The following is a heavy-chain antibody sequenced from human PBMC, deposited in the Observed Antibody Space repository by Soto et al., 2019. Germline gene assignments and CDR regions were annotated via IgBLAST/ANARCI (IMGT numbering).Heavy chain of an antibody. V-gene: IGHV3-23*01. D-gene: IGHD1-1*01. Sequence: PGGSLRLSSAASGFTFNNHAMNWVRQAPGKGLEWVSGITDSGRTTYIADSVKGRFTISRDNSKNTVYVQMNSLTAEDTAVYYCARGTTRYYALDVWGQGTPVTVSS. CDR1: GFTFNNHA. CDR2: ITDSGRTT. J-gene: IGHJ6*02. CDR3: ARGTTRYYALDV.